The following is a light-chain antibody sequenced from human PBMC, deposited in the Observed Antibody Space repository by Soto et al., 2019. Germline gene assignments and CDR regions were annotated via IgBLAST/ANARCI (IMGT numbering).Light chain of an antibody. CDR2: YAS. J-gene: IGKJ3*01. CDR1: QDIGNY. V-gene: IGKV1-33*01. CDR3: QQYENLPRFI. Sequence: DIQMTQSPSSLSASVGDRVTITCLASQDIGNYLNWYQQKPGKAPKLLIYYASNLETGVSSRFSGSGSGTDFTFTISSLQPEDIATYFCQQYENLPRFIFGPGTKVDIK.